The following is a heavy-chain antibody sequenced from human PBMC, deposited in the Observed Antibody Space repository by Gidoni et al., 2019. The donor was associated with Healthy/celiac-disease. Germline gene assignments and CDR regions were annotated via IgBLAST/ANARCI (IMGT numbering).Heavy chain of an antibody. CDR2: IYYSGST. CDR3: ARRGRRGYSYGYDGMGWDPFDY. CDR1: GGSISSSSYY. V-gene: IGHV4-39*01. D-gene: IGHD5-18*01. J-gene: IGHJ4*02. Sequence: QLQLQESGPGLVKPSETLSLTCTVSGGSISSSSYYWGWIRQPPGKGLEWIGSIYYSGSTYYNPSLKSRVTISVDTSKNQFSLKLSSVTAADTAVYYCARRGRRGYSYGYDGMGWDPFDYWGQGTLVTVSS.